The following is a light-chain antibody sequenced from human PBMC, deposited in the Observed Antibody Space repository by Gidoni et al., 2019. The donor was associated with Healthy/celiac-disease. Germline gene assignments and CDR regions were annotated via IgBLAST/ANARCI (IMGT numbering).Light chain of an antibody. V-gene: IGKV3-11*01. Sequence: EIVLTQSPATLSWSPGERATLSCRASQSVSSYLAWYQQKPGQAPSILIYDASNRATGIPARFSGSGSGTDFTLTISSLEPEDFAVYYCQQRSNWPPLTFGGGTKVEIK. CDR2: DAS. CDR3: QQRSNWPPLT. J-gene: IGKJ4*01. CDR1: QSVSSY.